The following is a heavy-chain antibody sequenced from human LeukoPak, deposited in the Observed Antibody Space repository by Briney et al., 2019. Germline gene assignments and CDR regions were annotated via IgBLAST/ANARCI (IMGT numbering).Heavy chain of an antibody. Sequence: GGSLRLSCAASGFTFTNAWMNWVRQAPGKGLEWVSSISSSSSYIYYADSVKGRFTISRDNAKNSLYLQMNSLRAEDTAVYYCARDGLTDAFDIWGQGTMVTVSS. D-gene: IGHD6-19*01. V-gene: IGHV3-21*01. CDR3: ARDGLTDAFDI. CDR1: GFTFTNAW. CDR2: ISSSSSYI. J-gene: IGHJ3*02.